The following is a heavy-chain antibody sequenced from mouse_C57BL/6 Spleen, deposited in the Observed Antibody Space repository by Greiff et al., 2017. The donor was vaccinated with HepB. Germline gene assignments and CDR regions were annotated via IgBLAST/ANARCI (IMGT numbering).Heavy chain of an antibody. D-gene: IGHD2-1*01. CDR1: GFNIKDYY. J-gene: IGHJ2*01. CDR3: ARGAVDLLSHFDY. Sequence: EVQLQQSGAELVKPGASVKLSCTASGFNIKDYYMHWVKQRPEQGLEWIGRIDPEDGETKYAPNFQGKATITADTSSNTAYLQLSSLTSEDTAVYYCARGAVDLLSHFDYWGQGTTLTVSS. V-gene: IGHV14-2*01. CDR2: IDPEDGET.